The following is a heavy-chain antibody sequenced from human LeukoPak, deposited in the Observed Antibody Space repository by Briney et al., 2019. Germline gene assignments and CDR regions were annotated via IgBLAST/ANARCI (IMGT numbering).Heavy chain of an antibody. Sequence: ASVKVSCKASGYTFTGYYMHWVRQAPGQGLEWMGWINPNSGGTNYAQKFQGRVTMTRDTSISTAYMELSRLRSDDTAVYYCARICIVGVTTSWFDPWGQGTLVTVSS. CDR1: GYTFTGYY. V-gene: IGHV1-2*02. D-gene: IGHD1-26*01. CDR2: INPNSGGT. J-gene: IGHJ5*02. CDR3: ARICIVGVTTSWFDP.